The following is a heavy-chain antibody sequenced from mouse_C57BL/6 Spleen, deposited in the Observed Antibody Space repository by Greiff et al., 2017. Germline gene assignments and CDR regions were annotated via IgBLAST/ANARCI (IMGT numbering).Heavy chain of an antibody. J-gene: IGHJ4*01. D-gene: IGHD2-1*01. CDR2: ISTYYGDA. CDR3: ERVRGNYADAMDY. Sequence: VQLQQSGPELVRPGVSVKISCKGSGYTFTDYAMHWVKQSHAKSLEWIGVISTYYGDASYNQKFKYKATLTVDKSSSTAYMELARLTSEDSSVYYCERVRGNYADAMDYWGQGTSVTVSS. CDR1: GYTFTDYA. V-gene: IGHV1-67*01.